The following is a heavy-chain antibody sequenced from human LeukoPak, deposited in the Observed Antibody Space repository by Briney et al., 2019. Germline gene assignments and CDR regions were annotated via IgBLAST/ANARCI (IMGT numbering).Heavy chain of an antibody. CDR1: GFTFSSYS. CDR2: ISSSSSYI. CDR3: ARDEGGEYYYGSGSYNY. D-gene: IGHD3-10*01. J-gene: IGHJ4*02. Sequence: GSLRLSCAASGFTFSSYSMNWVRQAPGKGLEWVSSISSSSSYIYYADSVKGRFTISRDNAKNSLYLQMNSLRAEDTAAYYCARDEGGEYYYGSGSYNYWGQGTLVTVSS. V-gene: IGHV3-21*01.